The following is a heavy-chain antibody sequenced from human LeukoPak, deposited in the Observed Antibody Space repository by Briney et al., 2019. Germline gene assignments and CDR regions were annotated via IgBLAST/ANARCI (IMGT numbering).Heavy chain of an antibody. CDR3: AKTGTEDGYNIYFDH. CDR1: GFTISGYA. Sequence: GGSLRLSCAASGFTISGYAMSWVRQAPGKGLEWVSLISGSGGGTYYADSVKGRFTIFRDNSKNTQYLQMNSLRAEDTAVYYCAKTGTEDGYNIYFDHWGQGTLVTVSS. CDR2: ISGSGGGT. J-gene: IGHJ4*02. V-gene: IGHV3-23*01. D-gene: IGHD5-24*01.